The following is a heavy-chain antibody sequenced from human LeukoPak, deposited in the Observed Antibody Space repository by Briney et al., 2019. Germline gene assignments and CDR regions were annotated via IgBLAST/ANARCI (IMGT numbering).Heavy chain of an antibody. J-gene: IGHJ6*03. Sequence: PGGSLRLSCAASGFTFSNAWMSWVRQAPGKGLEWVGRIKSKTDGGTTDYAAPVKGRFTISRDDSKNTLYLQMNSLKTEDTAVYYCTTEPYYYGSGSYYNKYYYHYMDVWGKGTTVTISS. CDR3: TTEPYYYGSGSYYNKYYYHYMDV. CDR1: GFTFSNAW. D-gene: IGHD3-10*01. V-gene: IGHV3-15*01. CDR2: IKSKTDGGTT.